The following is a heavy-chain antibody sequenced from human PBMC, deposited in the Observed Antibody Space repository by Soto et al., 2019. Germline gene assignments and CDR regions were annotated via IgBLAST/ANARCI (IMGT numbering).Heavy chain of an antibody. CDR3: ARDRFGGLGASFADY. Sequence: EVQLVNSGGGLVQPGGSLRLSCAASGFTVSNNYMSWVRQAPGKGLEWVSVIYRGGSTYYADSVKDRFTISRDNSENTLYLQMSSLRAEDTAVYYCARDRFGGLGASFADYWGQGTLVTVCS. J-gene: IGHJ4*02. CDR2: IYRGGST. CDR1: GFTVSNNY. D-gene: IGHD1-26*01. V-gene: IGHV3-66*01.